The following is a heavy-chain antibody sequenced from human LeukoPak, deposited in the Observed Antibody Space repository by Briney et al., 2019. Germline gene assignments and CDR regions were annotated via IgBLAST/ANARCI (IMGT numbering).Heavy chain of an antibody. CDR1: GGSISSSSYY. V-gene: IGHV4-39*07. CDR3: ARDLIRSRRDY. Sequence: SETLSLTCTVSGGSISSSSYYWGWIRQPPGKGLEWIGSIYYSGSTNYNPSLKSRVTISVDKSKNQFSLKLSSVTAADTAVYYCARDLIRSRRDYWGQGTLVTVSS. D-gene: IGHD1-14*01. J-gene: IGHJ4*02. CDR2: IYYSGST.